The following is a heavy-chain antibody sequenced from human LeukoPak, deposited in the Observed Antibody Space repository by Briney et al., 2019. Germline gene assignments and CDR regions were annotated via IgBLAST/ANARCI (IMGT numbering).Heavy chain of an antibody. Sequence: GGSLRLSCAASGFTFSSSGMHWVRQAPGKGLEWVAVISYDGSNKYYADSVKGRFTFSRDNSKNTLYLQMNSLRAEHTAVYYCAKGYCSNIVCHSLDYWGQGTLVTVSS. V-gene: IGHV3-30*18. D-gene: IGHD2-8*01. CDR1: GFTFSSSG. J-gene: IGHJ4*02. CDR2: ISYDGSNK. CDR3: AKGYCSNIVCHSLDY.